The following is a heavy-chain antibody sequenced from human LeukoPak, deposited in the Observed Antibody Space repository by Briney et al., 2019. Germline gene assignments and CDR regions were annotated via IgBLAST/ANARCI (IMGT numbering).Heavy chain of an antibody. V-gene: IGHV3-53*01. CDR3: ARGNSGSYSWIDY. D-gene: IGHD1-26*01. CDR2: IYSGGGT. J-gene: IGHJ4*02. CDR1: GFMFHDYA. Sequence: PGGSLRLSCAAPGFMFHDYAIHWVRQAPGKGLEWVSLIYSGGGTYYADSVKGRFTISRDSSENTLYLQMNSLRAEDTAVYYCARGNSGSYSWIDYWGQGTLVTVSS.